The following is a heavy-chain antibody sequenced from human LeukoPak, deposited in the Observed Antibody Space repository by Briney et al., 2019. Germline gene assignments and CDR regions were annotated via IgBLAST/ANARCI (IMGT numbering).Heavy chain of an antibody. CDR1: GFTFNSYG. Sequence: GGSLRLSCAASGFTFNSYGMHWVRQAPGKGLEWVAVISYDGSNKYYADSVKGRFTISRDNSKNTLYVQMNSLRAEDAAVYYCAKDKGWGYSSYDYYGMDVWGQGTTVTVSS. CDR2: ISYDGSNK. J-gene: IGHJ6*02. V-gene: IGHV3-30*18. D-gene: IGHD1-26*01. CDR3: AKDKGWGYSSYDYYGMDV.